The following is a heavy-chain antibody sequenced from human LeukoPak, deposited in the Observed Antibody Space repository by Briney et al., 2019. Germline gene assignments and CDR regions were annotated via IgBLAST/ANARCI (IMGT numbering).Heavy chain of an antibody. J-gene: IGHJ4*02. CDR1: GFTFSRNT. CDR2: TTDTGGST. D-gene: IGHD3-10*01. CDR3: VKDLSGTYSFDY. Sequence: GGSLKLSCSASGFTFSRNTMHWVRQAPGKGLEYVSGTTDTGGSTYYAYSVKGRFTISRDNSTKTLYLQVNSLRVEDTAVYYCVKDLSGTYSFDYWGQGTLVTVSS. V-gene: IGHV3-64D*06.